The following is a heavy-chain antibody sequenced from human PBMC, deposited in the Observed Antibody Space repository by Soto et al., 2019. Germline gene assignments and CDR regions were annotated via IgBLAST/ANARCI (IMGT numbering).Heavy chain of an antibody. D-gene: IGHD6-19*01. V-gene: IGHV4-59*08. J-gene: IGHJ4*02. CDR2: IYYSGST. CDR1: GGSISSYY. CDR3: ARRYGWNFDY. Sequence: SETLSLTCTVSGGSISSYYWSWIRQPPGKGLEWIGYIYYSGSTNYNPSLKSRVTISVDTSKNQFSLKMSSVTAADTAVYYCARRYGWNFDYWGQGTLVTVSS.